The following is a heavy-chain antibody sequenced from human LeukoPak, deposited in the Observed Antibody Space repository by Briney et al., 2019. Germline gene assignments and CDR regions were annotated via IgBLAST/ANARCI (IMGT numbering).Heavy chain of an antibody. Sequence: SETLSLTCTVSGGSLSSNNYYWSWIRQPPGKGLEWIASIYDSANTYYNPSLKSRVTISIDTSENRFSVKLNSVTAADTAVYYCATLRSSGWPHAKSCWGQGTLVTVSS. D-gene: IGHD6-25*01. V-gene: IGHV4-39*01. CDR3: ATLRSSGWPHAKSC. CDR2: IYDSANT. J-gene: IGHJ4*02. CDR1: GGSLSSNNYY.